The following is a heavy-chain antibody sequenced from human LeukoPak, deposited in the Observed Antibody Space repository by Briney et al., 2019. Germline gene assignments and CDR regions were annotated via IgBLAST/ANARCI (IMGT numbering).Heavy chain of an antibody. CDR2: ISGSGGST. D-gene: IGHD3-22*01. CDR1: GFTFSSYA. J-gene: IGHJ4*02. CDR3: AKVSYYDSSGSLGY. Sequence: PGGSLRLSCAASGFTFSSYAMSWVRQAPGKGLEWVSAISGSGGSTYYADSVKGRFTISRDNSENTLYLQMNSLRAEDTAVYYCAKVSYYDSSGSLGYWGQGTLVTVSS. V-gene: IGHV3-23*01.